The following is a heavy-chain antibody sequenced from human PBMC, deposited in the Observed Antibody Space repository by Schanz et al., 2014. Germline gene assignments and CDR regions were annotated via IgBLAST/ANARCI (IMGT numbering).Heavy chain of an antibody. J-gene: IGHJ4*02. V-gene: IGHV3-11*03. CDR2: INTGSNYI. D-gene: IGHD3-10*01. CDR1: GFSFSDYY. Sequence: QVHLLESGGGLVEPGGSLRLSCAASGFSFSDYYMSWIRQAPGKGLEWISFINTGSNYINYADSVKGRFTISRDNSKNTLYLQMNSLRPEDTAVYYCAKYRGYYRVSGSYRELEYWGQGTLVTVSS. CDR3: AKYRGYYRVSGSYRELEY.